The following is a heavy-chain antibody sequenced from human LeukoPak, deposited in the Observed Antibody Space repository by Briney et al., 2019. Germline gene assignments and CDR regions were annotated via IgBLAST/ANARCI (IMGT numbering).Heavy chain of an antibody. V-gene: IGHV1-69-2*01. CDR1: GYSFTDYF. CDR2: VDPEDGET. Sequence: GASVKVSFKASGYSFTDYFMHWVQQAPGKGLEWMGRVDPEDGETKYGEKFQGRVTITADTSTDTAYMELSSLRSEDTAVYYCTTAGKFYYGSGSPSWFDPWGQGTLVTVSS. CDR3: TTAGKFYYGSGSPSWFDP. J-gene: IGHJ5*02. D-gene: IGHD3-10*01.